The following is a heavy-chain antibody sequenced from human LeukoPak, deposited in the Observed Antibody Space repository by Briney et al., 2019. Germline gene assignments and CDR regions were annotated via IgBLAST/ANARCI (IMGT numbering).Heavy chain of an antibody. CDR1: VFTFSSYA. CDR3: AIMHPYYDGSGYWVQ. CDR2: NSTSGGSS. D-gene: IGHD3-22*01. J-gene: IGHJ4*02. V-gene: IGHV3-23*01. Sequence: GESLRLSCAASVFTFSSYAMSWVRQAPGKGLEWVSGNSTSGGSSSYADSAKGRFTISRDNPRNTLYMQMNSLRAEDTALYYCAIMHPYYDGSGYWVQWGQGTLVTVSS.